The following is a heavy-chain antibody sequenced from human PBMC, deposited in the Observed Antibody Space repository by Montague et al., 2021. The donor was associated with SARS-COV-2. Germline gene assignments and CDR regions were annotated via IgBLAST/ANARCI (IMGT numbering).Heavy chain of an antibody. V-gene: IGHV4-39*01. CDR2: IYYSGST. D-gene: IGHD3-10*01. CDR1: GGSISSSSYC. J-gene: IGHJ4*02. CDR3: ARREDYYGSGSYPN. Sequence: SETLSLTCTVSGGSISSSSYCWGWIRQPSGKGLEWIGSIYYSGSTYYNPSLKSRVTISVDTSKNQFSLKLSSVTAADTAVYYCARREDYYGSGSYPNWGQGTLVTVSS.